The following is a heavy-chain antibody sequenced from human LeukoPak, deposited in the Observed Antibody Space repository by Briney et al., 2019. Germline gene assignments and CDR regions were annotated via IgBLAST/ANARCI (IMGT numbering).Heavy chain of an antibody. CDR1: GFTFSNHA. J-gene: IGHJ5*02. Sequence: GGSLRLSCVASGFTFSNHAMTWVRQAPGKGLGWVSAISADAVDTFYAPSVKGRFTISRDNSKNTMYLQINSLRAEDTAIYYCAKDVWWSVSWGQGTLVTVSS. D-gene: IGHD2-8*02. V-gene: IGHV3-23*01. CDR3: AKDVWWSVS. CDR2: ISADAVDT.